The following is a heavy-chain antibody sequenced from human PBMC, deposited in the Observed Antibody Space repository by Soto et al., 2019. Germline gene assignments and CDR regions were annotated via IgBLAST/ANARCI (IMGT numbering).Heavy chain of an antibody. CDR3: ATSRTFDY. J-gene: IGHJ4*02. CDR1: GFTFSSYG. D-gene: IGHD6-13*01. V-gene: IGHV3-30*03. CDR2: ISYDGSNK. Sequence: QVQLVESGGGVVQPGRSLRLSCAASGFTFSSYGMHWVRQAPGKGPEWVAVISYDGSNKYYADSVKGRFTISRDNSKNSLYLQMNSLRAEDTAVYYCATSRTFDYWGQGTLVTVSS.